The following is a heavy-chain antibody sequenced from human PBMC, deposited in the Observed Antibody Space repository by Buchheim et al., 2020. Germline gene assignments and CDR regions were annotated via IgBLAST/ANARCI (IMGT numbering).Heavy chain of an antibody. CDR1: GFTFSSYA. J-gene: IGHJ6*02. D-gene: IGHD5-18*01. CDR2: ISYDGSNK. Sequence: QVQLVESGGGVVQPGRSLRLSCAASGFTFSSYAMHWVRQAPGKGLEWVAVISYDGSNKYYADSVKGRFTISRDNSKNTLYLQMNSLRAEDTAVYYCARDLGKDTAMDYGMDVWGQGTT. V-gene: IGHV3-30-3*01. CDR3: ARDLGKDTAMDYGMDV.